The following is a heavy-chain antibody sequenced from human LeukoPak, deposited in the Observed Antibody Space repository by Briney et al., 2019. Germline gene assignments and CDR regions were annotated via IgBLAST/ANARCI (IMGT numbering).Heavy chain of an antibody. CDR2: ISGSGGST. CDR3: AKDSRVRGLPDYYYYMDV. D-gene: IGHD2-21*02. J-gene: IGHJ6*03. CDR1: GFTFSSYA. Sequence: PGGSLRLSCAASGFTFSSYAMSWVRQAPGKGLEWVSAISGSGGSTYYADSVKGRFTISRDNPKNTLYLQMNSLRAEDTAVYYCAKDSRVRGLPDYYYYMDVWGKGTTVTVSS. V-gene: IGHV3-23*01.